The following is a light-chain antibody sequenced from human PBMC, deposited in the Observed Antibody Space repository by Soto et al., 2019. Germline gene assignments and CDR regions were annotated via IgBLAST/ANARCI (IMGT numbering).Light chain of an antibody. CDR1: QSVSSSY. CDR3: QQYCSSPPWT. Sequence: EIVLTQSPGTLSLSPGERATLSCRAGQSVSSSYLAWYQQKPGQAPRLLIYGASSRDTGIPDRFSGSGSGTDFTLTISRLEPEDFTVYYCQQYCSSPPWTFGQGTKVQIK. J-gene: IGKJ1*01. CDR2: GAS. V-gene: IGKV3-20*01.